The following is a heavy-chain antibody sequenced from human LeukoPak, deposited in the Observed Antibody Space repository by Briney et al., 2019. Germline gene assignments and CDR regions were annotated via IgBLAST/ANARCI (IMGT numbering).Heavy chain of an antibody. D-gene: IGHD5-18*01. CDR2: ISSSGSTI. Sequence: GGSLRLSCAASGFTFSSYEMNWVRKAPGAGLEWVSYISSSGSTIYYADSVKGRFTISRDNAKNSLYLQMNSLRAEDTAVYYCAKEDKYGYDYFDFWGQGTLVTVSS. V-gene: IGHV3-48*03. J-gene: IGHJ4*02. CDR1: GFTFSSYE. CDR3: AKEDKYGYDYFDF.